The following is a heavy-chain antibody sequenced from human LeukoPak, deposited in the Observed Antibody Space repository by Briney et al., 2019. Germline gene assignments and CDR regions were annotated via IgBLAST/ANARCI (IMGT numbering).Heavy chain of an antibody. D-gene: IGHD2-15*01. Sequence: PGGSLRLSCAASGFTFSSYSMNWVRQAPGKGLEWVSYISSSSSTIYYADSVKGRFTISRDNAKNSLFLQMNSLRAEDTAVYYCARTTYCSGGTCYWYFDYWGQGTLVTVSS. J-gene: IGHJ4*02. CDR2: ISSSSSTI. CDR1: GFTFSSYS. V-gene: IGHV3-48*04. CDR3: ARTTYCSGGTCYWYFDY.